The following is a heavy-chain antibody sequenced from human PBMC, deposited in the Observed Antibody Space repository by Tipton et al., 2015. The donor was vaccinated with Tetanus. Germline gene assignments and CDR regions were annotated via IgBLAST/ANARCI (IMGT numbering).Heavy chain of an antibody. CDR3: ARVGTPGGYYYYYMGV. CDR1: GGSISSGDYY. CDR2: IYYSGST. J-gene: IGHJ6*03. Sequence: LRLSCTVSGGSISSGDYYWSWIRQPPGKGLEWIGYIYYSGSTYYNPSLKSRVTISVDTSKNQFSLKLSSVTAADTAVYYCARVGTPGGYYYYYMGVWGKGTTVTVSS. D-gene: IGHD2-15*01. V-gene: IGHV4-30-4*01.